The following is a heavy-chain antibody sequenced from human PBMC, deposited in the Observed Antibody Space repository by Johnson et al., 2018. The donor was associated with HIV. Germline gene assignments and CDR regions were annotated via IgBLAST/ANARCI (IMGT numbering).Heavy chain of an antibody. CDR2: INWDGDST. Sequence: LLVESGGGVERPGGSLRLSCAASGFTFDDYGMSWVRQAPGQGPECVAVINWDGDSTYYADSVKGRFTISRDNSKNSLYLQMNSLRPEDTGLYYCAKDIASGYTNGGTLDIWGQGTMVTVSS. D-gene: IGHD6-19*01. J-gene: IGHJ3*02. CDR3: AKDIASGYTNGGTLDI. V-gene: IGHV3-43D*03. CDR1: GFTFDDYG.